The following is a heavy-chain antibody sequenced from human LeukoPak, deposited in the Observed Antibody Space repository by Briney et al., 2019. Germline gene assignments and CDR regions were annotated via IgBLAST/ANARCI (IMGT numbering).Heavy chain of an antibody. Sequence: GSLRLSCAASGFTFSSYWMSWIRQPPGKGLEWIGEINHSGSTNYNPSLKSRVTISVDTSKNQFSLKLSSVTAADTAVYYCARVLLRYFGACKNWFDPWGQGTLVTVSS. CDR2: INHSGST. CDR3: ARVLLRYFGACKNWFDP. D-gene: IGHD3-9*01. V-gene: IGHV4-34*01. CDR1: GFTFSSYW. J-gene: IGHJ5*02.